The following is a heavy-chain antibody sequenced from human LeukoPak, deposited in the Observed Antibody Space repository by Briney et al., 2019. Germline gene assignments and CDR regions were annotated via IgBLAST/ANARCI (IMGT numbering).Heavy chain of an antibody. CDR1: RFTFNNYG. J-gene: IGHJ4*02. CDR2: ISETGDSK. Sequence: GGSLRLSCAASRFTFNNYGMSWVRQAPGKGLEWVSSISETGDSKYYADSVQGRFTISRDNSKNTLYLRMNSLRSEDTALYYCAKVWRGNYYDYWGQGTLVTVSS. D-gene: IGHD1-7*01. V-gene: IGHV3-23*01. CDR3: AKVWRGNYYDY.